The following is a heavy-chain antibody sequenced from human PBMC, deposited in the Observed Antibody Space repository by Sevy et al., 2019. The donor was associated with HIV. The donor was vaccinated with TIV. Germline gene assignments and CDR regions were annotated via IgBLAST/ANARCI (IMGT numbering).Heavy chain of an antibody. D-gene: IGHD6-13*01. Sequence: GGSLRLSCAASGFTFSTYAMSRVRQAPGKGLEWVSAISGSGGSTYYADSVMGRFTVSRDKSKSTLYLQMNSLRAEDTAVYYCAKGDSTFYGLDVWGQGTTVTVSS. V-gene: IGHV3-23*01. CDR3: AKGDSTFYGLDV. CDR2: ISGSGGST. J-gene: IGHJ6*02. CDR1: GFTFSTYA.